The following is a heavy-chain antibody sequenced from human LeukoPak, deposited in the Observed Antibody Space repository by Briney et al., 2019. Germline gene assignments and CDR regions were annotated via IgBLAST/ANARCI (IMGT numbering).Heavy chain of an antibody. CDR1: GFIFSSYW. V-gene: IGHV3-33*08. CDR2: IWYDGSNK. Sequence: AGGSLRLSCAASGFIFSSYWMSWVRQAPGKGLEWVAVIWYDGSNKYYADSVKGRFAISRDNSKNTLYLQMNSLRAEDTAVYYCASTSLDYWGQGTLVTVSS. D-gene: IGHD2-2*01. CDR3: ASTSLDY. J-gene: IGHJ4*02.